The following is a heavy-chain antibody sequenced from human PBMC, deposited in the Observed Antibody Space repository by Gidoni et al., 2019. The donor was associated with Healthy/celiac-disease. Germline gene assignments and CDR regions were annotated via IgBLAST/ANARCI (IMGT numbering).Heavy chain of an antibody. CDR3: AASYDSSGYLVDY. V-gene: IGHV1-2*06. J-gene: IGHJ4*02. CDR2: INPNSGGT. D-gene: IGHD3-22*01. Sequence: QVQLVKSGAAVKKPGASVKVSCKASGYTFTGYYMHWVRQAPGQGLEWMGRINPNSGGTNYAQKFQGRVTMTRDTSISTAYMELSRLRSDDTAVYYCAASYDSSGYLVDYWGQGTLVTVSS. CDR1: GYTFTGYY.